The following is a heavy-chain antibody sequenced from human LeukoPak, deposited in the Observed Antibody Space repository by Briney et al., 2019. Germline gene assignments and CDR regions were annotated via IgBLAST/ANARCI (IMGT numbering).Heavy chain of an antibody. CDR3: AREVYYYGSGSYTDQ. V-gene: IGHV4-39*02. CDR1: GGSISNSDYY. D-gene: IGHD3-10*01. CDR2: IYYSGST. J-gene: IGHJ4*02. Sequence: PSETLSLTCTVSGGSISNSDYYWAWIRQSPGKGLEWIGSIYYSGSTYYNPSLKSRVTISVDTSKNQFSLKLSFVTAADTAVYLCAREVYYYGSGSYTDQWGQGSLVTVSS.